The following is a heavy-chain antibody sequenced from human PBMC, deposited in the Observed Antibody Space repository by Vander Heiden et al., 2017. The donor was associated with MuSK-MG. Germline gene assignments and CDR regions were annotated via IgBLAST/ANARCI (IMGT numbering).Heavy chain of an antibody. CDR2: FDPEDSEI. CDR3: ATAVSRYSYGPPLY. D-gene: IGHD5-18*01. CDR1: GYTLTELS. V-gene: IGHV1-24*01. J-gene: IGHJ4*02. Sequence: QVQLVQSGAEVKKPGASVKVSCKVSGYTLTELSMHWVRQAPGKGLEWMGGFDPEDSEIIYAQKFQGRVTMIEDTSTDTAYTELSSLRSEDTAVYYCATAVSRYSYGPPLYCGQGTLVTVSS.